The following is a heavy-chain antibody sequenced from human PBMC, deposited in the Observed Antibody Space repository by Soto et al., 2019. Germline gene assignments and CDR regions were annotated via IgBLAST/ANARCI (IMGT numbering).Heavy chain of an antibody. CDR2: IYTSASI. D-gene: IGHD6-19*01. CDR1: GAAINTYS. V-gene: IGHV4-4*07. CDR3: ARDREAGYNFYYGMDV. Sequence: SETLSLTCSVSGAAINTYSWTWIRQPAWKGLEWIGRIYTSASINYNPSLRGRVTLSVDTSTNQVSLKLASVTAADTAVYYCARDREAGYNFYYGMDVWGQGTTVTVSS. J-gene: IGHJ6*02.